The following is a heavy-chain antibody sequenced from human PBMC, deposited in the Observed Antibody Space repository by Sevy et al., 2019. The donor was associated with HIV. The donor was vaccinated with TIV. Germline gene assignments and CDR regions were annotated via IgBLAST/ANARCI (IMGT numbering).Heavy chain of an antibody. Sequence: GRSLRLSCAASGFTFSGYTLHWVRQAPGKGLEWVAVISFDGSNKYYVDSVKGRFTISRDNSKNTLYLQMNSLRPEDTAVYYCARGGWALVVVPAAFDIWGQGTMVTVSS. V-gene: IGHV3-30-3*01. CDR1: GFTFSGYT. CDR3: ARGGWALVVVPAAFDI. D-gene: IGHD2-2*01. J-gene: IGHJ3*02. CDR2: ISFDGSNK.